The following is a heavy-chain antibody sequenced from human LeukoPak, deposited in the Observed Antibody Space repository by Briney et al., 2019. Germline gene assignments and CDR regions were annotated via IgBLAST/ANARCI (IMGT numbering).Heavy chain of an antibody. J-gene: IGHJ4*02. D-gene: IGHD6-13*01. CDR3: AHTQSPQVYSSSWSFDY. CDR2: IRYDGSNK. Sequence: GGSLRLSCAASGFTFSSYGMHWVRQAPGKGLEWVAFIRYDGSNKYYADSVKGRFTISRDNSKNTLYLQMNSLRAEDTAVYYCAHTQSPQVYSSSWSFDYWGQGTLVTVSS. V-gene: IGHV3-30*02. CDR1: GFTFSSYG.